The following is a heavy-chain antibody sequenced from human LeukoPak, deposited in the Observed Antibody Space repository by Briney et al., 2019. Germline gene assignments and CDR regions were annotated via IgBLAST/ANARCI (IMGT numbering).Heavy chain of an antibody. J-gene: IGHJ4*02. V-gene: IGHV3-48*01. CDR1: GFTFSSYS. D-gene: IGHD6-6*01. Sequence: PGGSLRLSCAASGFTFSSYSMNWVRQAPGKGLEWVSYISSSSSTIHYADSVKGRFTISRDNAKNSLYLQMNSLRAEDTALYYCARALEYSTFDYWGQGTLVTVSS. CDR3: ARALEYSTFDY. CDR2: ISSSSSTI.